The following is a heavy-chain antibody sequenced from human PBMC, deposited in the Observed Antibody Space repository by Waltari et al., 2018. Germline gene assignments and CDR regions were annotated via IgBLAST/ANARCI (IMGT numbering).Heavy chain of an antibody. J-gene: IGHJ3*02. Sequence: EVQLVESGGGLVKPGGSLRLSCAASGFTFSSYSMNWVRQAPGKGLEWVSSISSSSSYIYYADSVKGRFTISRDNAKDSLYLQMNSLRAEDTAVYYCASGTVRGSAFDIWGQGTMVTVSS. CDR1: GFTFSSYS. CDR3: ASGTVRGSAFDI. CDR2: ISSSSSYI. V-gene: IGHV3-21*01. D-gene: IGHD3-10*01.